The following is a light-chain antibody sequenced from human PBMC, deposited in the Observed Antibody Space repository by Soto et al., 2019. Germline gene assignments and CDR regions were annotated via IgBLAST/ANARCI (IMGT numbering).Light chain of an antibody. V-gene: IGKV1-5*03. Sequence: EIQMTQSPSTLSASVGDRVTSTCRASQSISSWLAWYQQKPGKAPKLLIYKASSLESGVPSRFSGSGYGTEFTLTISSLQPDDFATYYCQQYDSYSRTFGQGTKVDIK. CDR1: QSISSW. J-gene: IGKJ1*01. CDR3: QQYDSYSRT. CDR2: KAS.